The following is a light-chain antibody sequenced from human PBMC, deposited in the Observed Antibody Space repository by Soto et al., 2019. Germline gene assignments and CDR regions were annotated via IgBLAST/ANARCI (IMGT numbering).Light chain of an antibody. J-gene: IGLJ3*02. Sequence: QSVLTQPPSASGTPGQRVTISCSGSSSNLGNNHVYWYQQLAGTAPKLLMSETNQRPSGVPNRFTASKYGSSASLAISGLRSEDEAAYYCAAWDGGLSRPLFGGGTKLTVL. CDR1: SSNLGNNH. CDR3: AAWDGGLSRPL. CDR2: ETN. V-gene: IGLV1-47*01.